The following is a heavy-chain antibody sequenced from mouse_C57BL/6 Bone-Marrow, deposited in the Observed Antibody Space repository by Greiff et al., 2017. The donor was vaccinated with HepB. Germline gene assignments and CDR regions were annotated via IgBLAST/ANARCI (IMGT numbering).Heavy chain of an antibody. CDR3: ARSKTDYGSSPYYFDY. D-gene: IGHD1-1*01. CDR2: IYPRSGNT. J-gene: IGHJ2*01. V-gene: IGHV1-81*01. CDR1: GYTFTSYG. Sequence: VQRVESGAELARPGASVKLSCKASGYTFTSYGISWVKQRTGQGLEWIGEIYPRSGNTYYNEKFKGKATLTADKSSSTAYMELRSLTSEDSAVYFCARSKTDYGSSPYYFDYWGQGTTLTVSS.